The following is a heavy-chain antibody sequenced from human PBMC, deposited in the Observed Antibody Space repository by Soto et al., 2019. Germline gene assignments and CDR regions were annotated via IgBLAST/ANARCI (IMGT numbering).Heavy chain of an antibody. Sequence: EQLEQSGGEVKQPGSSVRVSCKTSGGTFSTYAINWVRQAPGQGLEWMGAIIPLFGTADYSQKFQGRVTITADESTSTAYMELSSLRFDDTAVYFCARPKGTYSSGYYYFDFWGQGTLVTVSS. V-gene: IGHV1-69*01. J-gene: IGHJ4*02. CDR3: ARPKGTYSSGYYYFDF. D-gene: IGHD6-19*01. CDR2: IIPLFGTA. CDR1: GGTFSTYA.